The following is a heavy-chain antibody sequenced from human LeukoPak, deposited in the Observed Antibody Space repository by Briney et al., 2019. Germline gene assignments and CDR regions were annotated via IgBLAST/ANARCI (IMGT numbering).Heavy chain of an antibody. J-gene: IGHJ3*02. CDR2: INHSGST. CDR3: ARRGRRNYDYVWGSPNAFDI. D-gene: IGHD3-16*01. Sequence: PSETLSLTCAVYGGSFSGYYWSWIRQPPGKGLEWIGEINHSGSTNYNPSLKSRVTISVDTSKNQFSLKLSSVTAADTAVYYCARRGRRNYDYVWGSPNAFDIWGQGTMVTVSS. V-gene: IGHV4-34*01. CDR1: GGSFSGYY.